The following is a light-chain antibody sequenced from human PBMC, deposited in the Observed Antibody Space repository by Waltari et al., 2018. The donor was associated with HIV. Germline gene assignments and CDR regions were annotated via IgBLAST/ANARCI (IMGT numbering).Light chain of an antibody. CDR3: AAWDDSLGVV. CDR1: SSHIGSNT. Sequence: QSVLTQPPSASGTPGQRVTISCSGSSSHIGSNTVTWYQKLPGTAPKLLMYSNSQQPSGVPDRFSGSKSGTSASLAISGLQSEDEADYYCAAWDDSLGVVFGGGTKVTVL. CDR2: SNS. V-gene: IGLV1-44*01. J-gene: IGLJ2*01.